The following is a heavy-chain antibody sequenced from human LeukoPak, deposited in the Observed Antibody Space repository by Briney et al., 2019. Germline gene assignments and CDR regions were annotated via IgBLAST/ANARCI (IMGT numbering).Heavy chain of an antibody. CDR3: ARDVGL. D-gene: IGHD1-26*01. CDR2: ISYDGGNK. J-gene: IGHJ4*02. CDR1: GFTFSSYT. Sequence: GRSLRLSCAASGFTFSSYTMHWVRQAPGKGLEWVALISYDGGNKYCADSVKGRFTISRDNSKNTLYLQMNSLSAEDTAVYYCARDVGLWGQGTLVTVSS. V-gene: IGHV3-30-3*01.